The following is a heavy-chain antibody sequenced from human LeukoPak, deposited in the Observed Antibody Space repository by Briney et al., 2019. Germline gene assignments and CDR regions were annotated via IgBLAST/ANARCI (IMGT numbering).Heavy chain of an antibody. CDR1: GFTSSSYS. CDR3: AKDRGIVVVITPVFDY. Sequence: GGSLRLSCAASGFTSSSYSMNWVRQAPGKGLEWVSSISSRSTYIYHADSVKGRFTISRDNAKNSLFLQMNSLRAEDTAVYFCAKDRGIVVVITPVFDYWGQGTLVTVSS. D-gene: IGHD3-22*01. CDR2: ISSRSTYI. V-gene: IGHV3-21*01. J-gene: IGHJ4*02.